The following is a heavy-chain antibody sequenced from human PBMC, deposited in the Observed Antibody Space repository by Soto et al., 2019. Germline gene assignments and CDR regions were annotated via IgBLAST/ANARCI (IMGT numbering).Heavy chain of an antibody. V-gene: IGHV4-31*03. CDR1: GGSISSGGYY. J-gene: IGHJ5*02. CDR2: IYYSGST. D-gene: IGHD3-10*01. Sequence: QVQLQESGPGLVKPSQTLSLTCTVSGGSISSGGYYWSWIRQHPGKGLEWIGYIYYSGSTYYNPSLKSRVTISVDTSKNQFSLKLSSVTAADTAVYYCARGVRGVSPTNWFDPWGQGTLVTVSS. CDR3: ARGVRGVSPTNWFDP.